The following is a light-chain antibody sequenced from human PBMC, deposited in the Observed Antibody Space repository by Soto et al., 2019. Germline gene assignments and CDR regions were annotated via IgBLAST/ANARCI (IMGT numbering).Light chain of an antibody. Sequence: QSALTQPPSASGSPGQSVTISCTGTSSDVGGYNYVSWYQQHPGKAPKVMIYEVSKRPSGVPDRFSGSKSGSTASLTVSGLQAEDEADYYCTSYAGSNKYVLFGGGTQLTVL. J-gene: IGLJ2*01. CDR3: TSYAGSNKYVL. CDR2: EVS. V-gene: IGLV2-8*01. CDR1: SSDVGGYNY.